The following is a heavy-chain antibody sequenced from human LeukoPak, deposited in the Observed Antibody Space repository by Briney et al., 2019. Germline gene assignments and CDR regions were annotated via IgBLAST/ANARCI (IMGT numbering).Heavy chain of an antibody. D-gene: IGHD2-15*01. J-gene: IGHJ4*02. V-gene: IGHV3-23*01. CDR1: GLTFSGSA. Sequence: PGGSLRLSCAASGLTFSGSAMSWVRQAPGKGLEWVSLISGSGNSTYSADSVKGRFTISRDNSNNMLYLQMNSLRAEDTAIYYCAKVLVLVSANRYYFDYWGQGTLVTVSS. CDR2: ISGSGNST. CDR3: AKVLVLVSANRYYFDY.